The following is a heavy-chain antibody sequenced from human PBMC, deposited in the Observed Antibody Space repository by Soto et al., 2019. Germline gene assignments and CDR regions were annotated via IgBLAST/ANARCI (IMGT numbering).Heavy chain of an antibody. CDR1: GGSISSGGYY. Sequence: PSNTLSLTYTVSGGSISSGGYYWSWIRQHPGKGLEWIGYIYYSGSTYYNPSLKSRVTISVDTSKKKLSLKLSSVTAADTAVYYCATGDYNYYYGMDVWGQGTTVNVSS. CDR2: IYYSGST. CDR3: ATGDYNYYYGMDV. D-gene: IGHD4-17*01. V-gene: IGHV4-31*03. J-gene: IGHJ6*02.